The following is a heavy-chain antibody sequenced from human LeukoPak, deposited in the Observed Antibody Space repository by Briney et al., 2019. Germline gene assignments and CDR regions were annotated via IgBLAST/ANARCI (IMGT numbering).Heavy chain of an antibody. D-gene: IGHD5-24*01. V-gene: IGHV3-21*01. CDR3: ARGSVRMAEQTYDY. CDR1: GFTFSSYR. Sequence: PGGSLRLSCAASGFTFSSYRMNWVRQAPGKGLEWVSSISSSSSYIYYADSVKGRFTIYRDNAKNSLYLQMNSLRAEDTAVYYCARGSVRMAEQTYDYWGQGTLVTVSS. J-gene: IGHJ4*02. CDR2: ISSSSSYI.